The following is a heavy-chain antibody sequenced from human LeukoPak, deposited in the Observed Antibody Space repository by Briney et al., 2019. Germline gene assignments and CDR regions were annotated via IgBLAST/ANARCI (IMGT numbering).Heavy chain of an antibody. Sequence: SVKVSCKASGGTFSSYAISWVRQAPGQGLEWMGRIIPILGIANYAQRFQGRVTITADKSTSTAYMELSSLRSEDTAVYYCARDLGIAAAGSTNYYGMDVWGQGTTVTVSS. CDR1: GGTFSSYA. CDR2: IIPILGIA. D-gene: IGHD6-13*01. CDR3: ARDLGIAAAGSTNYYGMDV. V-gene: IGHV1-69*04. J-gene: IGHJ6*01.